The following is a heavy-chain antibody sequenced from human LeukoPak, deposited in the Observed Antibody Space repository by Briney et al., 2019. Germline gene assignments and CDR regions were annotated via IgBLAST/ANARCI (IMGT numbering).Heavy chain of an antibody. CDR2: SYSTGST. D-gene: IGHD3-16*01. Sequence: PSETLSLTCTVSGDSINNYYWSWIRQPPGKGLEWIGYSYSTGSTKYNPSLKSRVTISVGTSKSQFSLRLTSVTAADTAVYYCARGGIWFDPWGQGTLVIVSS. CDR1: GDSINNYY. CDR3: ARGGIWFDP. V-gene: IGHV4-4*09. J-gene: IGHJ5*02.